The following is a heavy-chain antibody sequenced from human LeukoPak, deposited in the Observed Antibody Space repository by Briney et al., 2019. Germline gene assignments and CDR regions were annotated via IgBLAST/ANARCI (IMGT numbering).Heavy chain of an antibody. CDR3: ASPRRSHGAEY. Sequence: SETLSHNCTVSGGSFEHYYWIWIRQPPGKGLVWFGYVYYSWSTDYSPSLKRRLTISADTYKNQFSLKLSSVTAADTAVYYCASPRRSHGAEYWGQGTLVTVSS. V-gene: IGHV4-59*01. CDR2: VYYSWST. D-gene: IGHD5-18*01. J-gene: IGHJ4*02. CDR1: GGSFEHYY.